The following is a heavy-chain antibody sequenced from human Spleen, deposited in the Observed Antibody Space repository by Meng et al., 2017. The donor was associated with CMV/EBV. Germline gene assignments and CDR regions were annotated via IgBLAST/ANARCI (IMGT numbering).Heavy chain of an antibody. CDR2: ISWDGGDT. Sequence: GESLKISCAASGFTFDDYVMHWVRQTPGKGLEWVSLISWDGGDTYYTDSVKGRFTISRDNSKNSLYLQMNSLRVEDTGVYYCARVHWYRGLWAQGTLVTVSS. CDR3: ARVHWYRGL. V-gene: IGHV3-43D*03. J-gene: IGHJ4*02. CDR1: GFTFDDYV. D-gene: IGHD6-13*01.